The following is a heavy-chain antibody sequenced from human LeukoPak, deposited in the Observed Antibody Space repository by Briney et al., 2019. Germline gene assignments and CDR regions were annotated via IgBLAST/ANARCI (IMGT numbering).Heavy chain of an antibody. CDR2: IVVGSGNT. J-gene: IGHJ6*04. CDR1: GFTFTSPA. V-gene: IGHV1-58*01. CDR3: AAPHYDILLNYYYYGMDV. D-gene: IGHD3-9*01. Sequence: ASVKVSCKASGFTFTSPAVQWVRQARGQRLEWIGWIVVGSGNTNYAQKFQERVTITRDMSTSTAYMELSSLRSEDTAVYYCAAPHYDILLNYYYYGMDVWGKGTTVTVSS.